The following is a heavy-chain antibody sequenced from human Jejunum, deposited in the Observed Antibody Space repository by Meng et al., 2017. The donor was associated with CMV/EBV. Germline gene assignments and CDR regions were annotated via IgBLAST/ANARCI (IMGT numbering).Heavy chain of an antibody. D-gene: IGHD2/OR15-2a*01. V-gene: IGHV4-4*02. Sequence: SSRNWWSWVRQPPGRGLEWEGEMSPTASSNYEPSLKSRVTMSRDRSKKQFSLNLSSVTAADTAVYYCARGRSTWTTSYEGTFNYWGQGILVTVSS. J-gene: IGHJ4*02. CDR1: SSRNW. CDR2: MSPTASS. CDR3: ARGRSTWTTSYEGTFNY.